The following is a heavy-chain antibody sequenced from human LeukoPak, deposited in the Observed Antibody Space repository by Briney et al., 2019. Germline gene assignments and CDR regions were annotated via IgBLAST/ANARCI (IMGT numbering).Heavy chain of an antibody. V-gene: IGHV1-2*02. CDR1: GYTFTVYY. J-gene: IGHJ4*02. Sequence: ASVKVSCKASGYTFTVYYMHWVRQAPGQGIEWMGWINRNSGGTNYAQKFQGRVTMTRDTSISTAYMELSRLRSDDTVVYYCARDPGYSSSCWGQGTLVTVSS. D-gene: IGHD6-13*01. CDR2: INRNSGGT. CDR3: ARDPGYSSSC.